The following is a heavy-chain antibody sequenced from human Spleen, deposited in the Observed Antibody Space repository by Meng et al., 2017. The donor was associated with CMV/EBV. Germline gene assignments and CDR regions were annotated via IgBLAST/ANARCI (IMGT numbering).Heavy chain of an antibody. CDR3: ARSTPSGTDYWE. CDR1: GFSLSDCW. CDR2: ISVDGNGSPIT. J-gene: IGHJ4*02. D-gene: IGHD3-10*01. Sequence: SGFSLSDCWMHWVRQVRGEGLVWVALISVDGNGSPITNYADFVRGRFTISRDNAQRTLFLQMSSLRAEDTALYYCARSTPSGTDYWEWGQGTLVTVSS. V-gene: IGHV3-74*01.